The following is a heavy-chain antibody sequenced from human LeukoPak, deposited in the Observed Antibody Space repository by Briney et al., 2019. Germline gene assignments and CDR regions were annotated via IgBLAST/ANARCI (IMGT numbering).Heavy chain of an antibody. Sequence: PGGSLRLSCAASGFTFSSYGMHWVRQAPGKGLEWVAFIRYDGSNKYYADSVRGRFTISRDNSKNTLYLQMNSLRAEDTAVYYCAKVDLNYDFWSGYVWDFDYWGQGTLVTVSS. CDR2: IRYDGSNK. CDR1: GFTFSSYG. V-gene: IGHV3-30*02. CDR3: AKVDLNYDFWSGYVWDFDY. D-gene: IGHD3-3*01. J-gene: IGHJ4*02.